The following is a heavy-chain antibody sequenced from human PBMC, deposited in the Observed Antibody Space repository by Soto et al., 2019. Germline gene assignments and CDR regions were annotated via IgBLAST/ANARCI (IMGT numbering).Heavy chain of an antibody. CDR3: ARDGSYDSSGYYYLSAGY. CDR2: ISAYNGNT. D-gene: IGHD3-22*01. J-gene: IGHJ4*02. V-gene: IGHV1-18*01. Sequence: QVQLVQSGAEVKKPGASVKVSCKASGYTFTSYGISWVRQAPGQGLEWMGWISAYNGNTNYAQKLQGRVTMTTDTSTSTAYMELRILRADDTAVYYCARDGSYDSSGYYYLSAGYWGQGTLVTVSS. CDR1: GYTFTSYG.